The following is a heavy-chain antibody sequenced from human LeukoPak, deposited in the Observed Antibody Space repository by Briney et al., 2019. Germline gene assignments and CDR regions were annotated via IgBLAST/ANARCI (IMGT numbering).Heavy chain of an antibody. CDR1: GFTFSNYV. CDR3: AKTGTRYSSGWDYFDY. J-gene: IGHJ4*02. Sequence: GGSLRLSCAASGFTFSNYVMSWVRQAPGKGLEWVSAISGSGGSTYYADSVKGRFTISRDNSKNTLYLQMNSLRAEDTAVYYCAKTGTRYSSGWDYFDYWGQGTLVTVSS. V-gene: IGHV3-23*01. D-gene: IGHD6-19*01. CDR2: ISGSGGST.